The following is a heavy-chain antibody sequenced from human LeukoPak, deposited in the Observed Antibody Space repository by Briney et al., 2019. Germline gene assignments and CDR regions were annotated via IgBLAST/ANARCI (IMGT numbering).Heavy chain of an antibody. CDR3: ARDRRPGIVTTTLGY. V-gene: IGHV3-7*04. CDR1: GFTFSSFW. CDR2: IKQDGSEK. J-gene: IGHJ4*02. D-gene: IGHD5-12*01. Sequence: GGSLRLSCAASGFTFSSFWMSWVRQAPGKGLEWGANIKQDGSEKYYVDSVKGRFTISRDNAKNSLYLQMNSLRAEDTAVYYCARDRRPGIVTTTLGYWGQGTRVTVSS.